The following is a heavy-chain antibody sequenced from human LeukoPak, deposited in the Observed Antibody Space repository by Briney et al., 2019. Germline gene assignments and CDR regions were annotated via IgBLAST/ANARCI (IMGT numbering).Heavy chain of an antibody. D-gene: IGHD6-19*01. Sequence: GSSVKVSCKASGGTFISYAISWVRQAPGQGLEWMGGIIPIFGTANYAQKFQGGVTITADESTSTAYMELSSLRSEDTAVYYCARDLAYSSGVRAGWFDPWGQGTLVTVSS. V-gene: IGHV1-69*01. CDR3: ARDLAYSSGVRAGWFDP. CDR1: GGTFISYA. CDR2: IIPIFGTA. J-gene: IGHJ5*02.